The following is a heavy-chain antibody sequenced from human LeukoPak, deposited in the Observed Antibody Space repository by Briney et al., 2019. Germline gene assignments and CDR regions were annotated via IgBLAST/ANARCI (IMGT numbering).Heavy chain of an antibody. CDR1: GFTFSSYW. CDR2: IKQDGSEK. CDR3: ARDGALYCSSTSCLTPAAGPIDY. V-gene: IGHV3-7*01. D-gene: IGHD2-2*01. Sequence: GGSLRLSCAASGFTFSSYWISWVRQAPGKGLEWVANIKQDGSEKYYVDSVKGRFTIPRDNAKNSLYLQMNSLRAEDTAVYYCARDGALYCSSTSCLTPAAGPIDYWGQGTLVTVSS. J-gene: IGHJ4*02.